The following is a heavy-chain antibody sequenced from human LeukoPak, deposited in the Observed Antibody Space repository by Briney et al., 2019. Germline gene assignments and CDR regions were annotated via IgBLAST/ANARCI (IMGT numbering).Heavy chain of an antibody. D-gene: IGHD3-10*01. CDR2: LNTGGNST. J-gene: IGHJ4*02. Sequence: GGSLRLSCTASGFNFSNYWMHWVRQAPGKGLVGVSRLNTGGNSTIYADSVKGRFIISRDNAKSTLYLQMNSLRADDTGVYYCTREGAYDSGTYGAGDYWGQGTLVTVSS. CDR3: TREGAYDSGTYGAGDY. CDR1: GFNFSNYW. V-gene: IGHV3-74*01.